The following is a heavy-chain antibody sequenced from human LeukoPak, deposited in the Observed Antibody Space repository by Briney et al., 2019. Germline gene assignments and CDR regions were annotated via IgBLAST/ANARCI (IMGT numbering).Heavy chain of an antibody. CDR1: GGTFSSYA. J-gene: IGHJ4*02. V-gene: IGHV1-69*13. CDR2: IIPIFGTA. CDR3: ARSAVRGVIISINY. D-gene: IGHD3-10*01. Sequence: SVKVSCKASGGTFSSYAISRVRQAPGQGLEWMGGIIPIFGTANYAQRFQGRVTITADESTSTAYMELSSLRSEDTAVYYCARSAVRGVIISINYWGQGTLVTVSS.